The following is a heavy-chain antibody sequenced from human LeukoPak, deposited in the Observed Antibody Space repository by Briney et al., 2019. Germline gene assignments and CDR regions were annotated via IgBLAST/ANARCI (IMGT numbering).Heavy chain of an antibody. Sequence: GGSLRLSCAASGFTFTSYGISWVRQAPGQGLEWMGWISAYNGNTNYAQKLQGRVTMTTDTSTSTAYMELRSLRSDDTAVYYCARVRTMIVVVTSVRANIYYMDVWGKGTTVTVSS. D-gene: IGHD3-22*01. CDR2: ISAYNGNT. J-gene: IGHJ6*03. CDR1: GFTFTSYG. V-gene: IGHV1-18*01. CDR3: ARVRTMIVVVTSVRANIYYMDV.